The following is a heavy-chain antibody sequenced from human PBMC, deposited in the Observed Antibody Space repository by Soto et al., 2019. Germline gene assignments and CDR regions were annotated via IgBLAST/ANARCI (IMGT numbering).Heavy chain of an antibody. V-gene: IGHV4-59*01. J-gene: IGHJ6*02. CDR1: GGSISSYY. D-gene: IGHD1-7*01. CDR2: IYYSGST. CDR3: AREGLTGTIGLYYYYGMDV. Sequence: QVQLQESGPGLVKPSETLSLTCTVSGGSISSYYWSWIRQPPGKGLEWIGYIYYSGSTNYNPSLKSRVTISVDTSKNQFSLKLSSVTAEDTAVYYCAREGLTGTIGLYYYYGMDVWGQGTTVTVSS.